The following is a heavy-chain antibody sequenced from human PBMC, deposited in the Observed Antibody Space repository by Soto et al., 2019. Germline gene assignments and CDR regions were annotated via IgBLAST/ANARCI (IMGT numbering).Heavy chain of an antibody. Sequence: PSETLSLTCAVSGGSISSSNWWSWVRQPPGKGLEWIGEIYHSGSTNYNPSLKSRVTISEDKSKNQFSLKLSSVTAADTAVYYCARARADQCHFAYSGQGTLVIVSS. CDR2: IYHSGST. CDR3: ARARADQCHFAY. V-gene: IGHV4-4*02. CDR1: GGSISSSNW. J-gene: IGHJ4*02.